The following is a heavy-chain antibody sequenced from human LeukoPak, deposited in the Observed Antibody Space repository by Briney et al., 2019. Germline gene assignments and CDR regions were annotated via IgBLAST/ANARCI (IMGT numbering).Heavy chain of an antibody. D-gene: IGHD3-10*01. V-gene: IGHV3-23*01. J-gene: IGHJ4*02. CDR1: GFTFSSYA. CDR2: ISGSGGST. Sequence: GGSLRLSCAASGFTFSSYAMSWVRQAPGKGLEWVSAISGSGGSTYYADSVKGRFTISRDNSKNTLYLQMNSLRAEDTAVYYCAKVLKVRRIIIKGTIGFDYWGQGTLVTVSS. CDR3: AKVLKVRRIIIKGTIGFDY.